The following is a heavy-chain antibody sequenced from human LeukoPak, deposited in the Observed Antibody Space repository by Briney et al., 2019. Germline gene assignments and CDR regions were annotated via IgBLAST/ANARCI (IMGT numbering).Heavy chain of an antibody. D-gene: IGHD6-19*01. V-gene: IGHV4-59*01. CDR3: ARVGDSSGWYSRYYYYYGMDV. CDR1: GGSISSYY. CDR2: IYYSGST. J-gene: IGHJ6*02. Sequence: SETLSLTCTVSGGSISSYYWSWIRQPPGKGLEWIGYIYYSGSTNYNPSLKSRVTISVDTSKNQFSLKLSSVTAADTAVYYCARVGDSSGWYSRYYYYYGMDVWGQGTTVTVSS.